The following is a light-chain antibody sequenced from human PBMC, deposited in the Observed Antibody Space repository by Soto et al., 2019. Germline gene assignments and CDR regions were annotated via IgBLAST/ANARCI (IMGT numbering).Light chain of an antibody. V-gene: IGKV3-15*01. J-gene: IGKJ4*01. Sequence: EIVLTQSPGTLSLSPGERATLSCRASQSVNSRYLAWYQQKPGQAPRLLIYGASTRATGIPARFSGSGSGTEFTLTISGLQSEDFATYYCQQYNNWPVTFGGGTKVDIK. CDR1: QSVNSRY. CDR3: QQYNNWPVT. CDR2: GAS.